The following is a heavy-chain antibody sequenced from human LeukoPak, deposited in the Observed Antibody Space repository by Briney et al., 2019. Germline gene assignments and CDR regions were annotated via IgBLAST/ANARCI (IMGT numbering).Heavy chain of an antibody. CDR1: GGSISSSSYY. Sequence: SETLSLTCTVSGGSISSSSYYWGWIRQPPGKGLEWIGSIYYSGSTYYNPSLKSRVTISVDTSKNQFSLKLSSVTAADTAVYYCARAHSYDSSGYYKADAFDIWGQGTMVTVSS. V-gene: IGHV4-39*01. D-gene: IGHD3-22*01. CDR2: IYYSGST. J-gene: IGHJ3*02. CDR3: ARAHSYDSSGYYKADAFDI.